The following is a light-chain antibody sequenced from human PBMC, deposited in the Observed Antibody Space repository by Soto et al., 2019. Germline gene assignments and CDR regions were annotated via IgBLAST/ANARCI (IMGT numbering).Light chain of an antibody. V-gene: IGLV1-47*01. CDR2: ENN. Sequence: QSVLTQPPSASGTPGQTVTISSSGSSSNIGTNYVFWYQQLPGTAPKLLIYENNQRPSGVPDRFSGSRSGTSASLAISGLRPEDEADYYCAVWDDSLSGVVFGGGTKLTVL. CDR1: SSNIGTNY. J-gene: IGLJ3*02. CDR3: AVWDDSLSGVV.